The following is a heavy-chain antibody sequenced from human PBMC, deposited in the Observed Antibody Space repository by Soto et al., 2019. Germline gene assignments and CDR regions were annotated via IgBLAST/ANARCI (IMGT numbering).Heavy chain of an antibody. D-gene: IGHD2-21*02. J-gene: IGHJ6*02. CDR3: ARRRYFGTACYQKSYYGMDV. V-gene: IGHV1-69*02. CDR2: IIPVLTVT. CDR1: GSTFSSYT. Sequence: QVQLVQSGAEVRKPGSSVKVSCMASGSTFSSYTVNWVRQAPGKGLEWIGRIIPVLTVTDYARRLQGSVTITADRSAKTADVELNSLTSEASADYYNARRRYFGTACYQKSYYGMDVWGQGTTVTVSS.